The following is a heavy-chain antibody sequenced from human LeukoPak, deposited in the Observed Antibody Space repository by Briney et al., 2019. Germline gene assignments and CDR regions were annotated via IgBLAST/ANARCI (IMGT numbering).Heavy chain of an antibody. CDR1: GGSISSGGYS. CDR2: IYYSGST. J-gene: IGHJ4*02. D-gene: IGHD6-19*01. Sequence: SQTLSLTCTVSGGSISSGGYSWSWIRQHPGKGLEWIGYIYYSGSTYYNPSLKSRVTISVDTSKNQFSLKLSSVTAADTAVYYCARGAVAGTNFDYWGQGTLVTVSS. CDR3: ARGAVAGTNFDY. V-gene: IGHV4-30-4*08.